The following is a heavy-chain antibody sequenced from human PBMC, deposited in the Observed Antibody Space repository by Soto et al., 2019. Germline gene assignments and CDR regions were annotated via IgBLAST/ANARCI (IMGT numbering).Heavy chain of an antibody. CDR2: ISYDGSNK. J-gene: IGHJ4*02. CDR1: EFTFSSYG. Sequence: GGSLRLSCAASEFTFSSYGMHWVRQAPGKGLEWVAVISYDGSNKYYADSVKGRFTISRDNSKNTLYLQMNSLRAEDTAVYYCAKDRGITMVRGAPDYWGQGTLVTVSS. D-gene: IGHD3-10*01. CDR3: AKDRGITMVRGAPDY. V-gene: IGHV3-30*18.